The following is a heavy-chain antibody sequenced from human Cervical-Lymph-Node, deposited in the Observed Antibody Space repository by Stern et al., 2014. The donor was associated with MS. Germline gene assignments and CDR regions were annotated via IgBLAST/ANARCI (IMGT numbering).Heavy chain of an antibody. CDR1: GGTFSNYA. CDR3: VGDRHSSGFDH. CDR2: TNPLFGTT. V-gene: IGHV1-69*01. J-gene: IGHJ4*02. Sequence: QVQLVESRAEVKKPGSSVTVSCKASGGTFSNYAITWFRQAPGRGLEWMGDTNPLFGTTNYAQKFQGRVTMTAHESTATAYMELSGLRSEDTAVYYCVGDRHSSGFDHWGQGTLVTVSS. D-gene: IGHD3-22*01.